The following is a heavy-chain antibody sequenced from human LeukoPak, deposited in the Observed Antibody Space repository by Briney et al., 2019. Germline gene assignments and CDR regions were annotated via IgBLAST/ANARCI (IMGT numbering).Heavy chain of an antibody. J-gene: IGHJ4*02. CDR3: AKDLRGDLYDFWSAPSDY. CDR2: IYSGGST. V-gene: IGHV3-53*01. D-gene: IGHD3-3*01. CDR1: GFTVSSNY. Sequence: PGGSLRLSCAASGFTVSSNYMSWVRQAPGKGLEWVSVIYSGGSTYYADSVKGRFTISRDNSKNTLYLQMNSLRAEDTAVYYCAKDLRGDLYDFWSAPSDYWGQGTLVTVSS.